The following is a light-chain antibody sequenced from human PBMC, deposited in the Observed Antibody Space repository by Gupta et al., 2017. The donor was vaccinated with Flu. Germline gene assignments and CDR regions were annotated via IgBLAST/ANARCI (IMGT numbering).Light chain of an antibody. CDR1: QSVSSY. CDR3: QQLSYWLPLT. J-gene: IGKJ4*01. V-gene: IGKV3-11*01. Sequence: EIVLTQSPATLSLSPGERATLSCRASQSVSSYLAWYQQKPGQAPRLLIYDASNRATGIPARFSGSGSGTDFTLTISSREPEDFAVYYCQQLSYWLPLTFGGGTKVEIK. CDR2: DAS.